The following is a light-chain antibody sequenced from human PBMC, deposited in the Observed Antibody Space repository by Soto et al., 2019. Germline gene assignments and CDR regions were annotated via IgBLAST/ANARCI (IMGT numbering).Light chain of an antibody. V-gene: IGLV2-23*01. CDR3: CSYAGSSTLI. Sequence: QSALTQPASVSGSPGQSITISCIGTNSDVGSYNLVSWYQQHPGKVPKLMIFEDNKRRSGVSNRFSGSKSGNTASLTISGLQAEDEADYYCCSYAGSSTLIFGGGTKLTVL. J-gene: IGLJ2*01. CDR1: NSDVGSYNL. CDR2: EDN.